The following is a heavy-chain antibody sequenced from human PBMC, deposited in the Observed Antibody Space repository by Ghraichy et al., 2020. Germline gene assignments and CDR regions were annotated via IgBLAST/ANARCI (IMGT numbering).Heavy chain of an antibody. D-gene: IGHD4-23*01. Sequence: GGSLRLSCAASGFTFSSYAMSWVRQAPGKGLEWVSTISGIDGGTYYTDSVKGRFTISRDNSKNTLYLQMNSLRAEDTAVYYCAKDQGYGGNDDAFDIWGQGTRVTVSS. J-gene: IGHJ3*02. CDR2: ISGIDGGT. V-gene: IGHV3-23*01. CDR1: GFTFSSYA. CDR3: AKDQGYGGNDDAFDI.